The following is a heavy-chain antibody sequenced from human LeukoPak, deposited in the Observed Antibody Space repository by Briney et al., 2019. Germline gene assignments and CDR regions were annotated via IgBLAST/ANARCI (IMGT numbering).Heavy chain of an antibody. CDR3: ARHFYGSGSYSDY. Sequence: GESLKISCKGSGYSFTSYWIGWVRQMPGKGLGWMGIIYPGDSDTRYSPSFQGQVTISADKSISTAYLQWSSLKASDTAMYYCARHFYGSGSYSDYWGQGTLVTVSS. J-gene: IGHJ4*02. CDR2: IYPGDSDT. V-gene: IGHV5-51*01. CDR1: GYSFTSYW. D-gene: IGHD3-10*01.